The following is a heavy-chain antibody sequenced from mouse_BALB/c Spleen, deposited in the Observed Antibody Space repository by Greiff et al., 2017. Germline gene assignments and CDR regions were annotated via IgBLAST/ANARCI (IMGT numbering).Heavy chain of an antibody. CDR3: ARQGDVGAMDY. CDR1: GFTFSSYA. D-gene: IGHD3-3*01. Sequence: EVHLVESGGGLVKPGGSLKLSCAASGFTFSSYAMSWVRQTPEKRLEWVATISSGGSYTYYPDSVKGRFTISRDNAKNTLYLQMSSLRSEDTAMYYCARQGDVGAMDYWGQGTSVTVSS. CDR2: ISSGGSYT. V-gene: IGHV5-9-3*01. J-gene: IGHJ4*01.